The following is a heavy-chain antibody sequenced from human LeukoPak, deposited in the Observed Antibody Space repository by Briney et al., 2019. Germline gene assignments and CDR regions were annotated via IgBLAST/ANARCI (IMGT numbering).Heavy chain of an antibody. J-gene: IGHJ4*02. D-gene: IGHD3-10*01. CDR3: ARVKRYYYGSGTFDY. CDR2: INPNSGGT. CDR1: GYTFTGYY. V-gene: IGHV1-2*02. Sequence: ASVKVSCKASGYTFTGYYMHWVRQAPGQGLEWMGWINPNSGGTNYAQKFQGRVTMTRDTSISTAYMELSRLRSDDTAVYYCARVKRYYYGSGTFDYWGQGTLVTVPS.